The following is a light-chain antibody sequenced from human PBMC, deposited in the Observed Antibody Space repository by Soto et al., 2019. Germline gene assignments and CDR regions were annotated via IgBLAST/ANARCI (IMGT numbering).Light chain of an antibody. V-gene: IGLV2-14*03. CDR2: DVK. CDR3: NSYRSMSTYV. J-gene: IGLJ1*01. Sequence: QSALTQPASVSGSPGQSITISCTGTGRDIGGYNFVSWYQQHPGKAPKVLIYDVKNRPSGVSNRFSGSKSGSTASLTISGIQAEDEADYYCNSYRSMSTYVFGTGTKLTVL. CDR1: GRDIGGYNF.